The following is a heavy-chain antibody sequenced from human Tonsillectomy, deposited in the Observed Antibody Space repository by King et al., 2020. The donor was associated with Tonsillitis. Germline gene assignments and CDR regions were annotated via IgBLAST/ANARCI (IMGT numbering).Heavy chain of an antibody. J-gene: IGHJ4*02. Sequence: VQLVESGGGVVQPGSSLRLSCAASGFTFSNYGMHWVRQAPGKGLEWVAVIWYDGSNKYYADSVKGRFTISRDNSKNTLYLQMNSLRAEDTAVYYCAREYYYDTQGWDYWGQGTLVTVSS. CDR3: AREYYYDTQGWDY. CDR2: IWYDGSNK. D-gene: IGHD3-22*01. V-gene: IGHV3-33*01. CDR1: GFTFSNYG.